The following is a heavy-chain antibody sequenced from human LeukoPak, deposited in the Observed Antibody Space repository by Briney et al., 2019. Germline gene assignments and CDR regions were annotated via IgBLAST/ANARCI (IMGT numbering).Heavy chain of an antibody. CDR2: IYYSGYT. CDR3: ARETSQKGAHYMDV. CDR1: GGSISSSSYY. V-gene: IGHV4-61*01. Sequence: SETLSLTCTVSGGSISSSSYYWGWIRQPPGKGLKWIGNIYYSGYTTYSPSLRSRVTISVDTSKNQFSLKLSSVTAADTAVYYCARETSQKGAHYMDVWGKGTTITISS. D-gene: IGHD3-16*01. J-gene: IGHJ6*03.